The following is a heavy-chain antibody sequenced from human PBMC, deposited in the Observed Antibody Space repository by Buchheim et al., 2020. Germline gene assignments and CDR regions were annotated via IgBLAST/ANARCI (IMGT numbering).Heavy chain of an antibody. D-gene: IGHD3-3*02. CDR2: IKAKVDGGTT. CDR1: GFSFNNAW. V-gene: IGHV3-15*01. CDR3: TTNPVPHFWRDS. J-gene: IGHJ4*02. Sequence: EVQLVESGGGLVKPGGSLRLSCAASGFSFNNAWMSWVRQAPGRGLEWVGRIKAKVDGGTTEYAAFVKDRFTISRDDSKDTLYLQMNSLKTEDTAEYDCTTNPVPHFWRDSWGQGTL.